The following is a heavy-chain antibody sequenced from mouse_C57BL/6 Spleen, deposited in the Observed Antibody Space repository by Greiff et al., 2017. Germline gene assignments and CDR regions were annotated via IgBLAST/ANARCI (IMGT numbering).Heavy chain of an antibody. V-gene: IGHV1-76*01. D-gene: IGHD1-1*01. CDR2: IYPGSGNT. CDR3: AREGIYWGSMDY. Sequence: QVHVKQSGAELVRPGASVKLSCKASGYTFTDYYINWVKQRPGQGLEWIARIYPGSGNTYYNEKFKGKATLTAEKSSSTAYMQLSSLTSEDSAVYFCAREGIYWGSMDYWGQGASVTVSS. J-gene: IGHJ4*01. CDR1: GYTFTDYY.